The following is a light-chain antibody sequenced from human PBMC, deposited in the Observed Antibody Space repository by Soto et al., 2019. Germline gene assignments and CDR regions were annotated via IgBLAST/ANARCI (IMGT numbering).Light chain of an antibody. V-gene: IGKV3-11*01. Sequence: EIVLTQSPATLSLSPGERATLSCRASQSVSSYLAWYHQKPGQAPRLLIYDASNRATGIPARFSGSGSGTDFTLTISSLEPEDFAVYYCQQRSNSPRTFGQGTKLEIK. CDR1: QSVSSY. J-gene: IGKJ2*01. CDR3: QQRSNSPRT. CDR2: DAS.